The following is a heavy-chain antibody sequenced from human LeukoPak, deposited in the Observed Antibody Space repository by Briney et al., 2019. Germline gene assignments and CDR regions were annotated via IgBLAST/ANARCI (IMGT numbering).Heavy chain of an antibody. CDR1: GFTFSSYW. CDR2: ISYDGSNK. Sequence: GESLRLSCAASGFTFSSYWMHWVRQAPGKGLEWVAVISYDGSNKYYADSVKGRFTISRDNSKNTLYLQMNSLRAEDTAVYYCAKGQDYYGSGSLVFDYWGQGTLVTVSS. CDR3: AKGQDYYGSGSLVFDY. V-gene: IGHV3-30*18. D-gene: IGHD3-10*01. J-gene: IGHJ4*02.